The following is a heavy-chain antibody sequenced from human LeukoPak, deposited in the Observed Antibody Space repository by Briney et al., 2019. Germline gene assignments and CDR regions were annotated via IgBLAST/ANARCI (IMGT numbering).Heavy chain of an antibody. CDR2: ISYDGSNK. Sequence: GGSLRLSCAASGFTFSNYAMHWVRQAPGKGLEWVAVISYDGSNKYYADSVKGRFTISRDNSKNTLYLQMNSLRAEDTAVYYCARDPDYYDSSGYYSPFDYWGQGTLVTVSS. CDR1: GFTFSNYA. CDR3: ARDPDYYDSSGYYSPFDY. J-gene: IGHJ4*02. V-gene: IGHV3-30*04. D-gene: IGHD3-22*01.